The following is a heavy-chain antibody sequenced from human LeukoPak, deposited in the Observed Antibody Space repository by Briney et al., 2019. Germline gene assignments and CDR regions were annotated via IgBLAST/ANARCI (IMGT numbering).Heavy chain of an antibody. CDR1: GGSISNYY. D-gene: IGHD2-8*01. CDR3: ARTIGLMVYAGMLDWFDP. Sequence: PSETLSLTCTVSGGSISNYYWSWIRQPAGKGLEWIGRISIGGSTNYNSSLKSRVTMSVDTSKNQFSLKLSSVTAADTAVYYCARTIGLMVYAGMLDWFDPWGQGTLVTVSS. J-gene: IGHJ5*02. V-gene: IGHV4-4*07. CDR2: ISIGGST.